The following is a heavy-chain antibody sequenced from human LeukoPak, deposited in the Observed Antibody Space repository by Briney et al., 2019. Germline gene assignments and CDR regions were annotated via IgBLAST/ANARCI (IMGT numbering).Heavy chain of an antibody. Sequence: ASVKVSCKASGGTFSSYAISWVRQAPGQGLEWMGGIIPIFGTANYAQKFQGRVTITTDESTSTAYMELSSLRSEDTAVYYCARDRIPTFYDSSVGPRFEVWFDPWGQGTLVTVSS. J-gene: IGHJ5*02. CDR1: GGTFSSYA. CDR3: ARDRIPTFYDSSVGPRFEVWFDP. V-gene: IGHV1-69*05. CDR2: IIPIFGTA. D-gene: IGHD3-22*01.